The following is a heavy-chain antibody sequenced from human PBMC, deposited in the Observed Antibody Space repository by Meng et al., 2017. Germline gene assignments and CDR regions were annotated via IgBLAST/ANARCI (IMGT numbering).Heavy chain of an antibody. V-gene: IGHV4-30-2*01. Sequence: QGQLQESGPGLVKPSQTLSLTCAVSGGSVSSGGYSWNWIRQPPGKGLEWIGYIFHSGTTYYTPSLESRVTISIDTSKNQFSLKVTSATAADTAVYYCARGYGGLDYWGQGTLVTVSS. CDR1: GGSVSSGGYS. CDR3: ARGYGGLDY. CDR2: IFHSGTT. D-gene: IGHD3-10*01. J-gene: IGHJ4*02.